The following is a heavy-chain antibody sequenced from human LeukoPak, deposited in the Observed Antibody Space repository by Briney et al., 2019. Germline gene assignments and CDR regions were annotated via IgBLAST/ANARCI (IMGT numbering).Heavy chain of an antibody. J-gene: IGHJ6*02. CDR3: ARDLRQIEWELPEYYYYYYGMDV. CDR2: INPSGGST. D-gene: IGHD1-26*01. CDR1: GYTFTSYY. Sequence: ASVKVSCEASGYTFTSYYMHWVRQAPGQGLEWMGIINPSGGSTSYAQKFQGRVTMTRDTSTSTVYMELSSLRSEDTAVYYCARDLRQIEWELPEYYYYYYGMDVWGQGTTVTVSS. V-gene: IGHV1-46*01.